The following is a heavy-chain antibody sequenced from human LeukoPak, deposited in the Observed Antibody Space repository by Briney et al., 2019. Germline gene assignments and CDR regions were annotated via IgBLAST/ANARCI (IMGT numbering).Heavy chain of an antibody. CDR2: MNPNSGNT. Sequence: ASVKVSCKASGCTFTSYDINWVRQATGQGLEWMGLMNPNSGNTGYAQKFQGRVTMTRNTSISTAYMELSSLRSEDTAVYYCARGSRAAAGKVDYWGQGTLVTVSS. CDR3: ARGSRAAAGKVDY. J-gene: IGHJ4*02. D-gene: IGHD6-13*01. V-gene: IGHV1-8*01. CDR1: GCTFTSYD.